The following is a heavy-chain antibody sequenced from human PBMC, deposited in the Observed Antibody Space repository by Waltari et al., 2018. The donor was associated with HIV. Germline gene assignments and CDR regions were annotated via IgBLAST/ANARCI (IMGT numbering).Heavy chain of an antibody. V-gene: IGHV3-43*01. CDR2: ISWNGGSI. CDR1: GFTFDEYS. D-gene: IGHD2-21*02. J-gene: IGHJ4*01. CDR3: ARATCGGDCNLLDF. Sequence: EVQLAESVGAVVQPGGSLRLSCAASGFTFDEYSVHWVRQAPGKGLQWVSLISWNGGSIHYEDSVEGRFTVSRDNNRKSVFLQMTSLRPDDTAVYFCARATCGGDCNLLDFWGHGTQVTVSS.